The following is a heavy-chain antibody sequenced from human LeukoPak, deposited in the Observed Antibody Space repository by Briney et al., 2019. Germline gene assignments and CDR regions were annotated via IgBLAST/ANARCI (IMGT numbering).Heavy chain of an antibody. CDR3: ARLRGLQLTDF. CDR1: GGSISSSY. CDR2: IYYSGST. D-gene: IGHD5-24*01. J-gene: IGHJ4*02. V-gene: IGHV4-59*08. Sequence: KTSETLSLTCTVSGGSISSSYWSWIRQPPGKGLEWIGYIYYSGSTNYNPSLKSRVTMSVDTSKNQFSLNLNSVTAADTAVYYCARLRGLQLTDFWGQGTLVTVSS.